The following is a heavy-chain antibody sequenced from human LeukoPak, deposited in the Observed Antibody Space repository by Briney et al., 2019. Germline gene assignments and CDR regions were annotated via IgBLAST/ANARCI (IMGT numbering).Heavy chain of an antibody. CDR2: ISNSGSTK. CDR3: AKGKGGKEGGSGSSYFY. V-gene: IGHV3-48*03. D-gene: IGHD3-10*01. Sequence: GGSLRLSCAASGFTFSSYEMNWVRQAPGKGLGWVSYISNSGSTKYYADSVKGRFTISRDNAKNSLYLQMNGLRAEDTAVYYCAKGKGGKEGGSGSSYFYWGQGTLVTVSS. CDR1: GFTFSSYE. J-gene: IGHJ4*02.